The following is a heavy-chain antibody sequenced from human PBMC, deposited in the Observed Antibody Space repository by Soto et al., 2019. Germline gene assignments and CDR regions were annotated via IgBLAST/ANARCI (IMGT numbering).Heavy chain of an antibody. D-gene: IGHD2-2*01. J-gene: IGHJ4*02. CDR2: ISGSGGKT. Sequence: ESGGGLAQRGGSLRLSCAASGFTFSSYAMSWVRQAPGKGLEWVSAISGSGGKTYYADSVKGRFTISRDNSKNTLYLQMNSLRAEDTAVYYCAKDLGYRPDYWGRGTLVTVSS. CDR1: GFTFSSYA. V-gene: IGHV3-23*01. CDR3: AKDLGYRPDY.